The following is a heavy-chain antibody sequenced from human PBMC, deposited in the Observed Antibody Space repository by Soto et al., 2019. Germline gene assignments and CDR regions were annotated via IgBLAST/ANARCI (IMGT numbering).Heavy chain of an antibody. CDR1: GGSISSYY. CDR2: SSYSGST. Sequence: PSETLSLTCTVSGGSISSYYWSWIRQPPGKGLECIGYSSYSGSTKYNPSLKSRATMSVDTSKNQFSLKLSSVTAADTAVYYCARRYGYSFDYWGQGTLVTVSS. CDR3: ARRYGYSFDY. V-gene: IGHV4-59*08. D-gene: IGHD1-1*01. J-gene: IGHJ4*02.